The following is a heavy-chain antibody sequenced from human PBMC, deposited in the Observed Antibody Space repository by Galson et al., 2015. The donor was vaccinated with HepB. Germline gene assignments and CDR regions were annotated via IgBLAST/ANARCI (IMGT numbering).Heavy chain of an antibody. CDR1: GCFFSGNA. Sequence: SLRLSCAASGCFFSGNAMSWVRQAPGKGLEWVSAIGSDFNTHYTDSVKGRFTISRDNSRNTLYLQMSGLRAEDTALYYCVKDLFAGQSDYWGQGTLVTVSS. V-gene: IGHV3-23*01. CDR2: IGSDFNT. D-gene: IGHD2-21*01. CDR3: VKDLFAGQSDY. J-gene: IGHJ4*02.